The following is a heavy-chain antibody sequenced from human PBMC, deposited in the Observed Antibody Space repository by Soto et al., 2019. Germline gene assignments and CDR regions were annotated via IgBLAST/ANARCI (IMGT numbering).Heavy chain of an antibody. J-gene: IGHJ6*02. V-gene: IGHV1-8*01. CDR1: GYAFTSYD. D-gene: IGHD1-7*01. CDR2: MNPNSGNT. CDR3: ARVNWNYVYYYYGMDV. Sequence: ASVKVSCKASGYAFTSYDINWVRQATGQGLEWMGWMNPNSGNTGYAQKFQGRVTMTRNTSISTAYMELSSLRSEDTAVYYCARVNWNYVYYYYGMDVWGQGTTVTVSS.